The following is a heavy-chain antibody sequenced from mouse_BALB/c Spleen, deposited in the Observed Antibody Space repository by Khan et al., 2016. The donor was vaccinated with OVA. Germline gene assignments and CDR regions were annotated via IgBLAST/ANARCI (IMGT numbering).Heavy chain of an antibody. CDR2: IWRGGTT. CDR3: ARYSYMYDFTY. D-gene: IGHD2-14*01. J-gene: IGHJ3*01. Sequence: QVQLKQSGPGLVQPSQSLSITCTVSGFALTTYGIHWVSQSPGKGLEWLGVIWRGGTTDYNAAFIFRLSITKDNSKSQVVFKMNSLQSEDTAMYYCARYSYMYDFTYWGQGTLVTVSA. CDR1: GFALTTYG. V-gene: IGHV2-2*01.